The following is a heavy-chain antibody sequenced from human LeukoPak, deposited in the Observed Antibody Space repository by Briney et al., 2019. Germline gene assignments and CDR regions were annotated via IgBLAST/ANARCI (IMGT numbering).Heavy chain of an antibody. V-gene: IGHV3-21*01. J-gene: IGHJ4*02. D-gene: IGHD5-18*01. CDR2: ITSTSTYI. CDR3: ARDRRHSHSGFDY. CDR1: GFTFNIYS. Sequence: GGSLRLSCSASGFTFNIYSLNWVRQAPGKGLEWVSSITSTSTYIYYADSVKGRFTISRDNAQNSLYLQMNSLRAEDTAVYYCARDRRHSHSGFDYWGQGTLVAVSS.